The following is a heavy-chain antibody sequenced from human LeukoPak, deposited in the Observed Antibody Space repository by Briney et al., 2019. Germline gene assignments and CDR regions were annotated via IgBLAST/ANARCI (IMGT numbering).Heavy chain of an antibody. D-gene: IGHD5-18*01. CDR3: ARGREYRFLYYYYYMDV. V-gene: IGHV4-59*01. J-gene: IGHJ6*03. CDR2: IYYSGST. Sequence: SETLSLTCTVSGGSISSYYWSWIRQPPGKGLEWIGYIYYSGSTNYNPSLKSRVTISVDTSKNQFSLKLSSVTAADTAVYYCARGREYRFLYYYYYMDVWGKGTTVTVSS. CDR1: GGSISSYY.